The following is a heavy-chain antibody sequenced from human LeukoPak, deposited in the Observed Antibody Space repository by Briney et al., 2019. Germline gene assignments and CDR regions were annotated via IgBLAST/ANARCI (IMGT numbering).Heavy chain of an antibody. CDR1: GGSISSYY. D-gene: IGHD4-11*01. Sequence: PSETLSLTCTVSGGSISSYYWSWIRQPPGKGLEWIGYIYYSGSTNYNPSLKSRVTISVDTSKNQFSLKLSSVTAADTAVYYCARHSSVTTTYYYGMDVWGQGTTVTVSS. CDR2: IYYSGST. CDR3: ARHSSVTTTYYYGMDV. J-gene: IGHJ6*02. V-gene: IGHV4-59*08.